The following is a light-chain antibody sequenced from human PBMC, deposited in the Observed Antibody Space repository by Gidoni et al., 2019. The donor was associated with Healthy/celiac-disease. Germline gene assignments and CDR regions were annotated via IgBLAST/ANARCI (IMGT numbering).Light chain of an antibody. CDR2: DAS. J-gene: IGKJ2*01. CDR1: QSVSSY. CDR3: QQRSNWPPRYT. Sequence: EIVLTQSPATLSLSPGERATLSCRASQSVSSYLAWYQPKPGHAPRLLIYDASNRATGIPARFSGSGSGTDFTLTISSLEPEDFAVYYCQQRSNWPPRYTFGQGTKLEIK. V-gene: IGKV3-11*01.